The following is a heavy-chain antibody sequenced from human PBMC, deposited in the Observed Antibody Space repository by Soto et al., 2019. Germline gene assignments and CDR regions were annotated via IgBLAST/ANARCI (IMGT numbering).Heavy chain of an antibody. Sequence: QMELVESGGGVVQPGESLRLSCAASGFTFNYYPMHWVRQTPGKGLEWVAVISFDGSNKYYADSVKGRFTISRDNSKNMLYLQMNSVRPEDAAVYYCASLPGALVAVLYIYPLDGREPRSDVDVWGQGTTVSVSS. CDR1: GFTFNYYP. V-gene: IGHV3-30-3*01. D-gene: IGHD6-19*01. CDR3: ASLPGALVAVLYIYPLDGREPRSDVDV. CDR2: ISFDGSNK. J-gene: IGHJ6*02.